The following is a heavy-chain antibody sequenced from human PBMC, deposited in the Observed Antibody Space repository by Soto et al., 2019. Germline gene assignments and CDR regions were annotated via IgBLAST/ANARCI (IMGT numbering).Heavy chain of an antibody. J-gene: IGHJ4*02. D-gene: IGHD3-10*01. CDR3: ARVMSRRITMVRGVIMPPDY. CDR2: ISSSGSTI. Sequence: GGSLRLSCAASGFTFSDYYMSWIRQAPGKGLEWVSYISSSGSTIYYADSVKGRFTISRDNAKNSLYLQMNSLRAEDTAVYYCARVMSRRITMVRGVIMPPDYWGQGTLVTVSS. CDR1: GFTFSDYY. V-gene: IGHV3-11*01.